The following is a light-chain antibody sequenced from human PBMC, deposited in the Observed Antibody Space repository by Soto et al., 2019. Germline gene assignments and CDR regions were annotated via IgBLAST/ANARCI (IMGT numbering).Light chain of an antibody. V-gene: IGKV3-11*01. CDR1: QSIRSY. CDR3: QQRSNWPTIT. CDR2: DAS. Sequence: EIVLTQSPGTLSLSPGERATLSCRASQSIRSYLAWYQQKPCQAPRLLIYDASNRATGIPARFSGSGSGTDFTLTISSLEPEDFAVYYCQQRSNWPTITFGQGTRLEIK. J-gene: IGKJ5*01.